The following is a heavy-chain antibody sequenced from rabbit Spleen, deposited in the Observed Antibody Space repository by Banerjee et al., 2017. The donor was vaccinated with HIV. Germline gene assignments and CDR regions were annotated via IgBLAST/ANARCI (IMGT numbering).Heavy chain of an antibody. CDR1: GFSFSDNYY. CDR2: IYAGSSGTT. J-gene: IGHJ4*01. V-gene: IGHV1S40*01. Sequence: EESGGDLVKPGASLTLTCTASGFSFSDNYYMCWVRQAPGKGLEWIACIYAGSSGTTYYANWVNGRFTISRHNAQNTLYLQLNSLTAADTATYFCARVGGVGVYGYATLWGPGTLVTVS. D-gene: IGHD6-1*01. CDR3: ARVGGVGVYGYATL.